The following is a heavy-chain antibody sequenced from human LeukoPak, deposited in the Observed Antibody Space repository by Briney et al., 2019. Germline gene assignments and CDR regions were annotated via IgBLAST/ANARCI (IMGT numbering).Heavy chain of an antibody. D-gene: IGHD3-16*02. Sequence: GASLRLSCAASGFTFSSYAMSWVRQAPGKGLEWVSAISGSGGSTYYADSVKGRFTISRDNSKNTLYLQMNSLRAEDTAVYYCAGGDYDYVWGSYRSPYYFDYWGQGTLVTVSS. V-gene: IGHV3-23*01. CDR3: AGGDYDYVWGSYRSPYYFDY. CDR2: ISGSGGST. CDR1: GFTFSSYA. J-gene: IGHJ4*02.